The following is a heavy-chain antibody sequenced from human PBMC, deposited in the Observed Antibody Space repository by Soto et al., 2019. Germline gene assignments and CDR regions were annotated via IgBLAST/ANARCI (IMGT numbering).Heavy chain of an antibody. Sequence: GGSLRLSCSASGFTFSSYAMHWVRQAPGRGLEYISAIDKNGGTTYYADSVKGRFTISRDNSKNTLSLQMSSLRPEDTAVYYCVKRIAVYGMDVWGQGTTVTVSS. CDR2: IDKNGGTT. V-gene: IGHV3-64D*06. CDR1: GFTFSSYA. J-gene: IGHJ6*02. CDR3: VKRIAVYGMDV. D-gene: IGHD6-19*01.